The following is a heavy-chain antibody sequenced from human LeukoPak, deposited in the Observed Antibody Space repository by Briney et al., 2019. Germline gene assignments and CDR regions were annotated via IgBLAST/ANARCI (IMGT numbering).Heavy chain of an antibody. CDR2: IYSGGST. V-gene: IGHV3-66*04. CDR3: ARHDYDSSGYYGYYGVDV. D-gene: IGHD3-22*01. J-gene: IGHJ6*02. Sequence: GGSLRLSCAASGFTVSSNYMSWVRQAPGKGLEWVSAIYSGGSTYYADSVKGRFTISRDNSKNTLYLQMNSLRAEDTAVYYCARHDYDSSGYYGYYGVDVWGQGTTVTVSS. CDR1: GFTVSSNY.